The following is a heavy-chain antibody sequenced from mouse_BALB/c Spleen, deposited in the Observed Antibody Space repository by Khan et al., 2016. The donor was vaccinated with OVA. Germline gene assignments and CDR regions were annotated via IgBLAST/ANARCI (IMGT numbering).Heavy chain of an antibody. CDR2: IWAGGST. J-gene: IGHJ2*01. Sequence: VQLQESGPGLVAPSQSLSITCTVTGFLLTNYAIHWIRQPPGKNLEWLGIIWAGGSTNYNSALMSRLSISKDNSKSQVFLKMNSLHAHDTAIYYCARNREPDYFDYWGQGTTLTVSS. CDR3: ARNREPDYFDY. CDR1: GFLLTNYA. V-gene: IGHV2-9*02.